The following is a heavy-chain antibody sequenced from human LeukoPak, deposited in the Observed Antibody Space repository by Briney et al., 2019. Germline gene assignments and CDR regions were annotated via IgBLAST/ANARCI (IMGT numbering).Heavy chain of an antibody. J-gene: IGHJ5*02. CDR2: ISGSGGST. CDR3: AKDRSPQWLRALGGYRFDP. D-gene: IGHD5-12*01. V-gene: IGHV3-23*01. CDR1: GFTFSSYA. Sequence: GGSLRLSCAASGFTFSSYAMSWVRQAPGKGLEWVSAISGSGGSTYYADSVKGRFTISRDNSKNTLYLQMNSLRAEDTAVYYCAKDRSPQWLRALGGYRFDPWGQGTLVTVSS.